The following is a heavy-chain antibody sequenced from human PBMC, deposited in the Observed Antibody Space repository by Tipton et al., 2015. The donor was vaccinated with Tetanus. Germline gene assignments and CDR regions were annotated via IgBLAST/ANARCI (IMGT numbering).Heavy chain of an antibody. Sequence: TLSLTCTVSGGSMNTRTFYWGWIRQSPGKGLEWIGSIFYSGSTYYNPSLRSRVSISVDTSKNQFSLTLKSVTAADTGVYYCARANYDFSKKGPFDSWGQGSLVIVSS. CDR3: ARANYDFSKKGPFDS. CDR2: IFYSGST. D-gene: IGHD3-3*01. J-gene: IGHJ4*02. V-gene: IGHV4-39*02. CDR1: GGSMNTRTFY.